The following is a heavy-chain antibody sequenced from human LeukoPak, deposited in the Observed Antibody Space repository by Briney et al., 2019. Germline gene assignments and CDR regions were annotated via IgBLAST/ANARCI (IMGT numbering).Heavy chain of an antibody. D-gene: IGHD1-7*01. Sequence: SETLSLTCTVSGGSISSGSYYWSWIRQPAGKGLEWIGYIYYSGSTNYNPSLKSRVTISVDTSKNQFSLKLSSVTAADTAVYYCARSVELRFDYWGQGTLVTVSS. CDR1: GGSISSGSYY. CDR2: IYYSGST. CDR3: ARSVELRFDY. V-gene: IGHV4-61*10. J-gene: IGHJ4*02.